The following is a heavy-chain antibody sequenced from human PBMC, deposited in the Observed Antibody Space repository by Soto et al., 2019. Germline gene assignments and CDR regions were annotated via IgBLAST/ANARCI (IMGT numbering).Heavy chain of an antibody. J-gene: IGHJ6*02. D-gene: IGHD5-12*01. CDR2: INAGNGNT. Sequence: ASVKVSCKASGYTFTSYAMHWVRQAPGQRLEWMGWINAGNGNTKYSQKFQGRVTITRDTSASTAYMELSSLRSEDTAVYYCARSSSGYDWDYGMDVWGQGTTVTVSS. CDR1: GYTFTSYA. V-gene: IGHV1-3*01. CDR3: ARSSSGYDWDYGMDV.